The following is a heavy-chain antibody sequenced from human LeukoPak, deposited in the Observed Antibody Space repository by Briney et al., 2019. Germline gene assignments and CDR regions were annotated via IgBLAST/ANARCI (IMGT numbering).Heavy chain of an antibody. CDR3: SRGHYGPDY. CDR2: IQRDGSSP. D-gene: IGHD3-16*01. CDR1: GFAYSGSS. J-gene: IGHJ4*02. V-gene: IGHV3-74*01. Sequence: GGSLRLSCTASGFAYSGSSMHWVRQAPGKGLEWVSGIQRDGSSPTYADSVKGRFTISRDNAKGSVYLQVNILRAEDTAVYYCSRGHYGPDYWGQGTLVTVSS.